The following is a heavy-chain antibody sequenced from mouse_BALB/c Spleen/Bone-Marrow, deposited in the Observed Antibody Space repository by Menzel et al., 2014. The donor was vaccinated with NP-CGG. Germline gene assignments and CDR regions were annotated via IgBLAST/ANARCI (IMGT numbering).Heavy chain of an antibody. CDR2: IDPANGNT. D-gene: IGHD1-1*01. J-gene: IGHJ4*01. CDR1: GFNIKDTY. CDR3: ARYYYRTMDY. V-gene: IGHV14-3*02. Sequence: EVQLQQSGAELVKPGASVKLSCTASGFNIKDTYMHWVKQRPEQGLEWIGRIDPANGNTKYDPKFQGRATVTADTSSSTAYLQLSSLTSEDTAVYYCARYYYRTMDYWGQGTLVTVSS.